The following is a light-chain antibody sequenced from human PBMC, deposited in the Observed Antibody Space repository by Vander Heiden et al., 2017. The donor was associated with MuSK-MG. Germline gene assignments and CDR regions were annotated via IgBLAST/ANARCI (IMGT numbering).Light chain of an antibody. CDR2: WNN. CDR3: AASDVSSNGVV. CDR1: NSNIVSNN. V-gene: IGLV1-44*01. J-gene: IGLJ2*01. Sequence: QSVLSQPTSGSGTPGQRVTISCSGSNSNIVSNNVDCYQHPTGTAPNLLIYWNNQRHSGVPDRFSGSKSGTSASLTISVLQAEEGADYYCAASDVSSNGVVFGGGTKLTVL.